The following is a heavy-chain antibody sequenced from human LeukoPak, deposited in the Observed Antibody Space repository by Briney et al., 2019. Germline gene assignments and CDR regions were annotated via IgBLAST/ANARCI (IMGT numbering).Heavy chain of an antibody. CDR1: GFTVSSNY. D-gene: IGHD3-9*01. CDR2: IYSGGST. Sequence: GGSLRLSCAASGFTVSSNYMSWVRQAPGKGLEWVSVIYSGGSTYYADSVKGRFTISRDNSKNTLYLQMNSLRAEDTAVYYCARALLTISSRYFDYWGQGTLVTVSS. V-gene: IGHV3-53*01. J-gene: IGHJ4*02. CDR3: ARALLTISSRYFDY.